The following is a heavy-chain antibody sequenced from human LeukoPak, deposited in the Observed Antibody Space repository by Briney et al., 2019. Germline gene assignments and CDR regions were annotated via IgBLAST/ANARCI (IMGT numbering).Heavy chain of an antibody. CDR2: IYRGDSDT. V-gene: IGHV5-51*01. CDR3: ARHGRYDAFVI. D-gene: IGHD3-16*02. Sequence: GESLKISCKGSGYSSTSYWIGWVRQMPRKGLEWMGIIYRGDSDTRYSPSFQGQVTISADKSISTAYLQWSSLKASDTAIYYCARHGRYDAFVICGQGTMVSVSP. J-gene: IGHJ3*02. CDR1: GYSSTSYW.